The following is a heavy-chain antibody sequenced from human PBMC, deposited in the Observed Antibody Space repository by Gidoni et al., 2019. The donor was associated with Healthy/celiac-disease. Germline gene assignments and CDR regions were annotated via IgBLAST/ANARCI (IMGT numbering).Heavy chain of an antibody. Sequence: QVQLVESGGGVVQPGRSLRLSCAASGFTFSSYAMHWVRQAPGKGLEWVAVISYDGSNKYYADSVKGRFTISRDNSKNTLYLQMNSLRAEDTAVYYCARDDPPSRGVIISLFGYWGQGTLVTVSS. CDR3: ARDDPPSRGVIISLFGY. CDR2: ISYDGSNK. V-gene: IGHV3-30-3*01. CDR1: GFTFSSYA. D-gene: IGHD3-10*01. J-gene: IGHJ4*02.